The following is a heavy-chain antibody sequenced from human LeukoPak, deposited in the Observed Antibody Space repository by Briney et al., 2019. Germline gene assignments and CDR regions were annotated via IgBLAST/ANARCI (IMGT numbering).Heavy chain of an antibody. D-gene: IGHD5-24*01. V-gene: IGHV3-30*18. Sequence: GRSLRLSCAASGFTFSSYGMHRVRQAPGKGLEWAAVISYDGSNKYYADSVKGRFTISRDNSKNTLYLQMNSLRAEDTAVYYCAKDVGGWLQFEDFDYWGQGTLVTVSS. J-gene: IGHJ4*02. CDR2: ISYDGSNK. CDR1: GFTFSSYG. CDR3: AKDVGGWLQFEDFDY.